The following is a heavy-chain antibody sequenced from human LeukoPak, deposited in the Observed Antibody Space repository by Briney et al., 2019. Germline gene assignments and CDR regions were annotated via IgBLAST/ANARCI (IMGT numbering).Heavy chain of an antibody. D-gene: IGHD3-22*01. J-gene: IGHJ4*02. CDR3: AKGSDYYDSSGYYLSHFDY. CDR1: GFTFSSYA. Sequence: GGSLRLSCAASGFTFSSYAMHWVRQAPGKGLEWVAVISYDGSNKYYADSMKGRFTISRDNAKNSLYLQMNSLRAEDTALYYCAKGSDYYDSSGYYLSHFDYWGQGTLVTVSS. CDR2: ISYDGSNK. V-gene: IGHV3-30*04.